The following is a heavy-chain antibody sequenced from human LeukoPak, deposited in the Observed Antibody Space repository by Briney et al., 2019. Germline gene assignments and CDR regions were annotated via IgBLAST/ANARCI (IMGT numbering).Heavy chain of an antibody. CDR2: IYHSGST. D-gene: IGHD3-10*01. CDR1: GYSISSGYY. Sequence: PSETLSLTCTVSGYSISSGYYWGWIRQPPGKGLEWIGIIYHSGSTYYNPSLKSRVTISVDTSKNQFSLKLSSVTAADTAVYYCARGDYYGSGSRARYAFDIWGQGTMVTVSS. V-gene: IGHV4-38-2*02. CDR3: ARGDYYGSGSRARYAFDI. J-gene: IGHJ3*02.